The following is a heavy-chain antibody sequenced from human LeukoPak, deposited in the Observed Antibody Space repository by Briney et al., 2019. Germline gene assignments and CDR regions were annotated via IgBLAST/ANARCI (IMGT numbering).Heavy chain of an antibody. J-gene: IGHJ4*02. CDR2: IRYDGSHK. V-gene: IGHV3-30*02. D-gene: IGHD3-22*01. CDR3: ARRPYFYDTSTYYFDYYFDY. Sequence: GGSLRLSCAASGFTFSSCGMHWVRQAPGKGLEWVAFIRYDGSHKYYADSVKGRFTISRDNSENTLYLQMNSLRAEETAVYYCARRPYFYDTSTYYFDYYFDYWGQGTLVTVSS. CDR1: GFTFSSCG.